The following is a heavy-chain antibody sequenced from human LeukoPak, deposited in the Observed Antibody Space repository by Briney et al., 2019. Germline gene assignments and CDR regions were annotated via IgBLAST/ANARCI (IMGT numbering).Heavy chain of an antibody. D-gene: IGHD2-15*01. J-gene: IGHJ5*02. CDR3: ARGANVVVVAPFDP. Sequence: SETLSLTCTVSGGSISSYYWSWIRQPPGKGLEWIGYIYYSGSTNYNPSLKNRVTISVDTSKNQFSLKLSSVTAADTAVYYCARGANVVVVAPFDPWGQGTLVTVSS. CDR1: GGSISSYY. CDR2: IYYSGST. V-gene: IGHV4-59*01.